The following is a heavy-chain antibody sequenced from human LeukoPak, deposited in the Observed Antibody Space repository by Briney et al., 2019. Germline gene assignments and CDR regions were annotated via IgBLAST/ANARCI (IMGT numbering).Heavy chain of an antibody. J-gene: IGHJ3*02. CDR2: IYYRGST. Sequence: SQTLSLTCTVSGGSISSGGYYWSWIRQHPGKGLEWIGYIYYRGSTYYNPSLKSRVTISEDTSKNQFSLKLSSVTAADTAVYYCARVVGGYCSSTSCSVAFDIWGQGTMVTVSS. V-gene: IGHV4-31*03. D-gene: IGHD2-2*01. CDR1: GGSISSGGYY. CDR3: ARVVGGYCSSTSCSVAFDI.